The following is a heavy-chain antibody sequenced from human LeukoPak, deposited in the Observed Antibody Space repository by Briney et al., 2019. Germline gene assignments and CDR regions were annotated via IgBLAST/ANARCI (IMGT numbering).Heavy chain of an antibody. Sequence: GGSLRLSCAASGFTFSSYAMHWVRQAPGKGLEWLAVISYDGSNKYYADSVKGRFTISRDNSKNTLYLQMNSLRAEDTAVYYCARDLTMIVAGYYFDYWGQGTLVTVSS. CDR1: GFTFSSYA. V-gene: IGHV3-30-3*01. CDR3: ARDLTMIVAGYYFDY. J-gene: IGHJ4*02. D-gene: IGHD3-22*01. CDR2: ISYDGSNK.